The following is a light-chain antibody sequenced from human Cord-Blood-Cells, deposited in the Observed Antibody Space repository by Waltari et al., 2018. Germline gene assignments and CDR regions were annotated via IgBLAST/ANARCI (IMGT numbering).Light chain of an antibody. CDR3: QQCYSTPWT. V-gene: IGKV4-1*01. CDR1: QSVLYNSNNKNY. Sequence: IVMTQSPDSLAVSLGERATINCKSSQSVLYNSNNKNYLAWYQQKPGQPPKLLIYWASTRESGVPDRFSGSGSGTDFTLTISSLQAEDVAVYYCQQCYSTPWTFGQGTKVEIK. CDR2: WAS. J-gene: IGKJ1*01.